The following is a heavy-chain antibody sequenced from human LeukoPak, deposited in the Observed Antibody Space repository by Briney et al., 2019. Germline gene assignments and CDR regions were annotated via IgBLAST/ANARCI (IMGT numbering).Heavy chain of an antibody. Sequence: PGGSPRLSCAASGFTFSSYAMSWVRQAPGKGLEWVAVIGYDGVEKYYADSVRGRFTISRDDSKSTLYLQMNSLRGEDTAVYYCARDFLIGAPDYLDHWGKGTLVSVSS. J-gene: IGHJ4*02. CDR2: IGYDGVEK. CDR1: GFTFSSYA. CDR3: ARDFLIGAPDYLDH. V-gene: IGHV3-30-3*01. D-gene: IGHD3-22*01.